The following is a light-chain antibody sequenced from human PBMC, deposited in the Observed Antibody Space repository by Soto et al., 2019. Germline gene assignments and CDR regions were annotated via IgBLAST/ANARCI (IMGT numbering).Light chain of an antibody. J-gene: IGLJ2*01. CDR3: SSYTSTLGVV. CDR2: EVS. Sequence: QSALTQPASVSGSPGQSITISCTGTSSDVGGYNYVSWYQQHPGKAPKLMIYEVSNRPSGVSNRFSGSKSGNTASLTISGLQAEDEADYCCSSYTSTLGVVFGGGTKLTVL. V-gene: IGLV2-14*01. CDR1: SSDVGGYNY.